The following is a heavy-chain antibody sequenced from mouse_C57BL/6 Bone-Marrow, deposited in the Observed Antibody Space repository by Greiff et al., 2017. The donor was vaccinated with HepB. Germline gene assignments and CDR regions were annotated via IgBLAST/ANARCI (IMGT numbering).Heavy chain of an antibody. CDR2: IDPNSGGT. J-gene: IGHJ1*03. Sequence: VQLQQPGAELVKPGASVKLSCKASGYTFTSYWMHWVKQRPGRGLEWIGRIDPNSGGTKYNEKFKSKATLTVDKPSSTAYKQLSSLTSEDSAVYYCARSPTVVAKGYWYFDVWGTGTTVTVSS. V-gene: IGHV1-72*01. D-gene: IGHD1-1*01. CDR3: ARSPTVVAKGYWYFDV. CDR1: GYTFTSYW.